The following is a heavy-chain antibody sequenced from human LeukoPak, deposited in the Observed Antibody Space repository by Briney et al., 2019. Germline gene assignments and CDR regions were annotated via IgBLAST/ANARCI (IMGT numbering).Heavy chain of an antibody. V-gene: IGHV4-59*01. CDR3: ARSSRGIVGTNWFDP. Sequence: PSETLSLTCAVSGGSISYYYWSWIRQPPGKGLEWIGYIYYTGSTNYNPSLKSRVTISVDTSKNQFSLKLSSVTAADTAVYYCARSSRGIVGTNWFDPWGQGTLVTVSS. J-gene: IGHJ5*02. CDR1: GGSISYYY. CDR2: IYYTGST. D-gene: IGHD1-26*01.